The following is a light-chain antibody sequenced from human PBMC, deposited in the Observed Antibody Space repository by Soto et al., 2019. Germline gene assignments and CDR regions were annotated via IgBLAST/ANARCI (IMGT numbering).Light chain of an antibody. Sequence: QSALTQPASVSGSPGQSITISCTGTSSDVGGYNYVSWYHQHPGKAPKLMIYDVSNRPSGVSNRFSGSKSGNTASLTISGLQAEDEADYYCSSYTSSSLRVFGTGTKVTVL. CDR1: SSDVGGYNY. J-gene: IGLJ1*01. CDR3: SSYTSSSLRV. V-gene: IGLV2-14*01. CDR2: DVS.